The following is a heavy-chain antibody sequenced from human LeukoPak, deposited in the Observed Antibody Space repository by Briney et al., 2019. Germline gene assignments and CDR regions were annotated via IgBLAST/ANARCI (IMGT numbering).Heavy chain of an antibody. V-gene: IGHV1-2*02. CDR3: ARETSGGYYLNWFDS. J-gene: IGHJ5*01. D-gene: IGHD3-22*01. CDR1: GYTFTGYY. Sequence: EASVRVSCKPSGYTFTGYYIHWVRQAPGQGLQWMGWINPNSDVTKSAQKFQGRVTMTKDTSITTAYMVLSRLSSDDTAIYYCARETSGGYYLNWFDSWGQGTLVTVS. CDR2: INPNSDVT.